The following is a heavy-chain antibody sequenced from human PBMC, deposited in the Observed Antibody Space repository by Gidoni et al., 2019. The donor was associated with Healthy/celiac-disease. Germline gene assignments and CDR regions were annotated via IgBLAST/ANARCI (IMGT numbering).Heavy chain of an antibody. CDR1: GYTFTSYD. Sequence: QVQLVQSGAEVKKPGASVKVSCKASGYTFTSYDINWVRQATGQGLEWMGWMNPNSVNTGYAQKFQGRVTMTRNTSISTAYMELSSLRSEDTAVYYCAIAPVPTGYCSGGSCYPFDYWGQGTLVTVSS. D-gene: IGHD2-15*01. CDR2: MNPNSVNT. CDR3: AIAPVPTGYCSGGSCYPFDY. J-gene: IGHJ4*02. V-gene: IGHV1-8*01.